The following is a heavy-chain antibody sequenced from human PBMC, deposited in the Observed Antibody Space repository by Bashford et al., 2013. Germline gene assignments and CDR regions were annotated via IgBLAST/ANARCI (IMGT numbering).Heavy chain of an antibody. D-gene: IGHD3-10*01. V-gene: IGHV4-4*07. CDR3: AKRDYNEQTDSFDI. J-gene: IGHJ3*02. Sequence: SETLSLTCTVSGGSLSSDYWNWVRQPAGKGLEWLGRIYRTGYADYNPSLRSRLTMSIDTSKNQFSLQLTSVTAADSAVYYCAKRDYNEQTDSFDIWGQGIMVTVSS. CDR2: IYRTGYA. CDR1: GGSLSSDY.